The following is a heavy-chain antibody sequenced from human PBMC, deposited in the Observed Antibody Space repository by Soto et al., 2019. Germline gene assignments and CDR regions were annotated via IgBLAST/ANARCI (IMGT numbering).Heavy chain of an antibody. CDR1: GASISSYNY. J-gene: IGHJ3*02. V-gene: IGHV4-39*01. CDR2: IIYSGNV. CDR3: ASIPRSVGQQLSGAFDI. D-gene: IGHD6-13*01. Sequence: SETLSLTCNVSGASISSYNYWGWFRQPPGKGLEWIGSIIYSGNVIYNPSLQSRLTLFVDTSKNQFSLMLSSVTAADTAVYYCASIPRSVGQQLSGAFDIWGQGTMVTVSS.